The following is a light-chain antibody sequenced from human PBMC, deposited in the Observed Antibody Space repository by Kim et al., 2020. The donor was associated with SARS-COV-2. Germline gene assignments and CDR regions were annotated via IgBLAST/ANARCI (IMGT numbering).Light chain of an antibody. CDR3: LQDYNYPRT. CDR1: HDIRNH. V-gene: IGKV1-6*01. J-gene: IGKJ1*01. CDR2: AAS. Sequence: ASVGDRVTITCRASHDIRNHLSWYQQKPGKAPKFLIYAASTLESGVPSRFSGSGSGTDFTLTISSLQPDDFASYYCLQDYNYPRTFGQGTKVDIK.